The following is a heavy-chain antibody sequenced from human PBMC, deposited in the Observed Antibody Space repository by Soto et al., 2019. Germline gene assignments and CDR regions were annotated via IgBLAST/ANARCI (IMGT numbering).Heavy chain of an antibody. J-gene: IGHJ6*02. CDR2: ISYDGSNK. CDR1: GFTFSSYG. D-gene: IGHD2-2*01. V-gene: IGHV3-30*18. CDR3: AKDIDCSSTSCYSVYGMDV. Sequence: GGSLRLSCAASGFTFSSYGMHWVRQAPGKGLEWVAVISYDGSNKYYADSVKGRFTISRDNSKNTLYLQMNGLRAEDTAVYYCAKDIDCSSTSCYSVYGMDVWGQGTTVTVSS.